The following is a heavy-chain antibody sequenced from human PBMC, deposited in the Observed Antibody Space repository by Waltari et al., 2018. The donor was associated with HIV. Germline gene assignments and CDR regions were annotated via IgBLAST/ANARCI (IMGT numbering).Heavy chain of an antibody. CDR3: TNSPCTYIVGSQDGVDV. CDR1: GYNFITYG. V-gene: IGHV1-18*01. CDR2: NTANHHNH. J-gene: IGHJ6*04. Sequence: QVQLIQSGGEVKKPGASVKVTCKTSGYNFITYGLSWMRQAPGQGLEWMGWNTANHHNHQYAARFQGRVTITDHTATTTAHTELRGPRSDDTAIYFCTNSPCTYIVGSQDGVDVWGKWTTVTVSS. D-gene: IGHD1-26*01.